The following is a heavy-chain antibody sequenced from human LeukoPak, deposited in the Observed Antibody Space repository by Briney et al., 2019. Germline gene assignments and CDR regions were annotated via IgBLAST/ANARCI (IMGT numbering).Heavy chain of an antibody. CDR1: GYTSTGYY. D-gene: IGHD3-22*01. Sequence: ASVKVSCKASGYTSTGYYMHWVRQAPGQGLEWMGWINPNSGATSYAQKFQGRVTMTSDTSISTAYMELSRLRSDDTAVYYCARGGSSGYYLNWFDPWGQGTLVTVSS. CDR2: INPNSGAT. CDR3: ARGGSSGYYLNWFDP. J-gene: IGHJ5*02. V-gene: IGHV1-2*02.